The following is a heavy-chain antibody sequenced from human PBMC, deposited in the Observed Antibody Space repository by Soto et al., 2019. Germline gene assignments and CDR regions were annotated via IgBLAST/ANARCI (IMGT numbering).Heavy chain of an antibody. Sequence: QVQLVQSGAEVKKPGSSVKVSCKASGGTFSSYAISWVRQAPGQGLEWMGGIIPIFGTANYAQKFQGRVMITADESTSTAYMDLTSLRSEDTAVYYCARWYCGSTSCRDLDYWGQGTLVTVSS. J-gene: IGHJ4*02. V-gene: IGHV1-69*01. CDR2: IIPIFGTA. CDR1: GGTFSSYA. CDR3: ARWYCGSTSCRDLDY. D-gene: IGHD2-2*01.